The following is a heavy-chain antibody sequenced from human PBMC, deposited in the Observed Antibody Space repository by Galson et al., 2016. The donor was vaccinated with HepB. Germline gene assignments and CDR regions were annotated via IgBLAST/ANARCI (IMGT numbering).Heavy chain of an antibody. D-gene: IGHD3-16*01. CDR2: IYYNSDRI. CDR3: VRDMAPGGAGV. CDR1: GFTFSTYG. Sequence: SLRLSCAASGFTFSTYGIHWVRQAPGKGLEWVSGIYYNSDRIGYADSVRGRFTISRDNARNSLYLQMNSLEPEDSALYYCVRDMAPGGAGVWGQGTTVTVSS. V-gene: IGHV3-9*01. J-gene: IGHJ6*02.